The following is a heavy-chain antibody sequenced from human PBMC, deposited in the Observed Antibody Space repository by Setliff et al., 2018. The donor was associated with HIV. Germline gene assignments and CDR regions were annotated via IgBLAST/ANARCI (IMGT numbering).Heavy chain of an antibody. J-gene: IGHJ6*03. Sequence: PGESLKISCKGSGYSFTSYWIGWVRQMPGKGLEWMGIIYPGDSDTRYSPSFQGQVTISADKSISTAYLQWSSLKASDTAMYYCARSTSPANGAAVSGNYYYYYMDVWGKGTTVTVSS. CDR2: IYPGDSDT. V-gene: IGHV5-51*01. CDR1: GYSFTSYW. D-gene: IGHD6-19*01. CDR3: ARSTSPANGAAVSGNYYYYYMDV.